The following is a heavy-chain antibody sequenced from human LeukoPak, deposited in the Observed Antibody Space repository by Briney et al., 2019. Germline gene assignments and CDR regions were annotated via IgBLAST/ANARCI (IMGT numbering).Heavy chain of an antibody. D-gene: IGHD5-12*01. CDR1: GGSISSYY. J-gene: IGHJ4*02. CDR2: IYYSGST. V-gene: IGHV4-59*01. CDR3: ARAPGGYSGYDFDY. Sequence: SETLSLTCTVSGGSISSYYWSWIRQPPGTGREWPGYIYYSGSTNYNPSLKSRVTISVDTSKNQFSLKLSSVTAADTAVYYCARAPGGYSGYDFDYWGQGTLVTVSS.